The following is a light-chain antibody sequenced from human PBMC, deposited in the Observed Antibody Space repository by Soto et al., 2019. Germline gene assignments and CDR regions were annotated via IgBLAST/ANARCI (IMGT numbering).Light chain of an antibody. J-gene: IGLJ1*01. CDR3: QSYDCSLSGSYV. CDR2: GNS. CDR1: SSNIVAGYD. Sequence: QAVVTQPPSVSGAPGQRVTISCTGSSSNIVAGYDVHWYQQLPGTAPKLLIYGNSNRPSGVPDRFSGSKSGTSASLAITGLQAEDEADYYCQSYDCSLSGSYVFGTGIKLTVL. V-gene: IGLV1-40*01.